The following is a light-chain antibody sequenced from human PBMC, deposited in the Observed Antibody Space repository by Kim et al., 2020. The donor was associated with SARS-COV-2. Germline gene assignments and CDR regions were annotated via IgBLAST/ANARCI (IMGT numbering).Light chain of an antibody. Sequence: SACVGDRVTITCRASQSISYSLAWYQQKPGEAPKLLIYMASTLEGGVPSRFSGSGSGTEFALTISSLQPDDFATYYCQQYNSFWNFGQGTKVDIK. CDR3: QQYNSFWN. J-gene: IGKJ1*01. CDR2: MAS. V-gene: IGKV1-5*03. CDR1: QSISYS.